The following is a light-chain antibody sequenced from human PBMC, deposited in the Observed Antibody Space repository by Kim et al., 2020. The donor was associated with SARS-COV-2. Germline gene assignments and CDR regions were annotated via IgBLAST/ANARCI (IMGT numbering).Light chain of an antibody. J-gene: IGKJ5*01. CDR3: QQRRNWPVT. V-gene: IGKV3-11*01. CDR1: QSVSSY. CDR2: DAS. Sequence: EIVLTQSPATLSLSPGERATLSCRASQSVSSYLAWYQQKPGQTPRLLIYDASNRATAVPARFSGSGSGTDFTLTISSLEPEDFAVYYCQQRRNWPVTFGQGTRLEIK.